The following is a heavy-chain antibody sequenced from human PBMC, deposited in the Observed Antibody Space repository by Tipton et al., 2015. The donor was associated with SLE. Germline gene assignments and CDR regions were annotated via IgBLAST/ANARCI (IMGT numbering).Heavy chain of an antibody. V-gene: IGHV3-53*01. Sequence: SLRLSCAASGFTVSSNYMSWVRQAPGKGLEWVSVIYSGGSTYYADSVKGRFTISRDNSKNTLYLQMNSLRAEDTAVYYCAKENSSGCYFDYWGQGTLITVSS. CDR3: AKENSSGCYFDY. D-gene: IGHD3-22*01. CDR1: GFTVSSNY. CDR2: IYSGGST. J-gene: IGHJ4*02.